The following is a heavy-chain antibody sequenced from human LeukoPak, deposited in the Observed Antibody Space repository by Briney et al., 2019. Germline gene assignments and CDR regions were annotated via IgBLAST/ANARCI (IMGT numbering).Heavy chain of an antibody. J-gene: IGHJ5*02. CDR1: GGSISSGSFY. V-gene: IGHV4-39*01. Sequence: SETLSLTCTVSGGSISSGSFYWGWIRQPPKRGLEWVGSIRYSGTYYSNPSLKSRVTISVDTSKSQFSLKLSSVTAADTALYYCARRYYDSSPEDWFDPWGLGTLVTVSS. CDR2: IRYSGTY. D-gene: IGHD3-22*01. CDR3: ARRYYDSSPEDWFDP.